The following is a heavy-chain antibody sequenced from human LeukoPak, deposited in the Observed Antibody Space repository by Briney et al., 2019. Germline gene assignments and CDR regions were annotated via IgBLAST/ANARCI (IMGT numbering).Heavy chain of an antibody. J-gene: IGHJ4*02. CDR2: IYYSGST. CDR1: GGSISSYY. V-gene: IGHV4-59*01. Sequence: ASETLSLTCTVSGGSISSYYWSWIRQPPGKGLEWIGYIYYSGSTNYNPSLKSRVTISVDTSKNQFSLKLSSVTAADTAVYYCARDGSGSYSSYYFDYWGQGTLVTVSS. D-gene: IGHD3-10*01. CDR3: ARDGSGSYSSYYFDY.